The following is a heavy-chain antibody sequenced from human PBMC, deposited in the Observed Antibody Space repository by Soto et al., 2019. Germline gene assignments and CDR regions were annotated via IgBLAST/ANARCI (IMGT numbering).Heavy chain of an antibody. Sequence: QVQLVQSGAEVKRPGSSVKVSCKASGGTFSSENINWVRQAPGQGLEWMGRIIPIFGTVDYAQTLQGRVTITADESTSTAYMQLSSLTSEDTAVYYCARDGDYADAVDFWGQGTLVTVSS. V-gene: IGHV1-69*01. D-gene: IGHD4-17*01. CDR1: GGTFSSEN. CDR3: ARDGDYADAVDF. J-gene: IGHJ1*01. CDR2: IIPIFGTV.